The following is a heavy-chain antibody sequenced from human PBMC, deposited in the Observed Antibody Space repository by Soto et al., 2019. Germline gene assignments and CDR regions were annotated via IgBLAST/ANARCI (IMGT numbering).Heavy chain of an antibody. V-gene: IGHV3-11*01. CDR2: ISSSGSTI. J-gene: IGHJ6*03. Sequence: PGGSLRLSCAASGFTFSDYYMSWIRQAPGKGLEWVSYISSSGSTIYYADSVKGRFTISRDNAKNSLYLQMNSLRAEDTAVYYCARVIGIGPLSQKLRFLSDYYYYYYMDVWGKGTTVTVSS. CDR3: ARVIGIGPLSQKLRFLSDYYYYYYMDV. D-gene: IGHD4-4*01. CDR1: GFTFSDYY.